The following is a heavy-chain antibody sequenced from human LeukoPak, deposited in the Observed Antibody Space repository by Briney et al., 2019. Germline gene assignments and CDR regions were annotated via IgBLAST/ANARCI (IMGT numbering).Heavy chain of an antibody. V-gene: IGHV1-18*01. CDR2: ISAYNGNT. CDR3: ARGSHYYDSSGHPREDY. D-gene: IGHD3-22*01. CDR1: GYTFTSYG. Sequence: ASVKVSCKASGYTFTSYGISWVRQAPGQGLKWMGWISAYNGNTNYAQKLQGRVTMTTDTSTSTAYMELRSLRSDDTAVYYCARGSHYYDSSGHPREDYWGQGTLVTVSS. J-gene: IGHJ4*02.